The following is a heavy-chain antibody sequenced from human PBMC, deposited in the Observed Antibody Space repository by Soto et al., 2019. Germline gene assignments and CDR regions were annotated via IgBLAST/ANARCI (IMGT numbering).Heavy chain of an antibody. V-gene: IGHV1-18*01. CDR1: GYTFTSYG. CDR2: ISAYNGNT. D-gene: IGHD3-3*01. J-gene: IGHJ5*02. CDR3: ARARIGTTIFGVVSGSNWFDP. Sequence: ASVKVSCKASGYTFTSYGISWVRQAPGQGLEWMGWISAYNGNTNYAQKLQGRVTMTTDTSTSTAYMELRSLRSDDTAVYYCARARIGTTIFGVVSGSNWFDPWGQGTLVTVSS.